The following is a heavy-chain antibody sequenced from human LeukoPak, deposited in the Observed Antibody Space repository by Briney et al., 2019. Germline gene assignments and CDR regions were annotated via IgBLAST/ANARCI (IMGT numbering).Heavy chain of an antibody. CDR2: IYYSGTT. V-gene: IGHV4-59*08. Sequence: SETLSLTCTVSGGSISSYYWSWIRQPPGKGLGWIGYIYYSGTTNYNPSLKSRVTILVDTSKNQFSLNLSSVTAADTAVCYCARRGIAAAGYDYWGQGTLVTVSS. D-gene: IGHD6-13*01. J-gene: IGHJ4*02. CDR3: ARRGIAAAGYDY. CDR1: GGSISSYY.